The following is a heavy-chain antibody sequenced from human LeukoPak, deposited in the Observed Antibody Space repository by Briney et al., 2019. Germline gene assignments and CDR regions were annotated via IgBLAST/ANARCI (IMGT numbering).Heavy chain of an antibody. CDR2: MNPNSGNT. Sequence: ASVKVSCKASGYTFTSYDIKWVRQATGQGLEWMGWMNPNSGNTGYAQKFQGRVTMTRNTSISTAYMELSSLRSEDTAVYYCARGGYDFWSGYLSWFDPWGQGTLVTVSS. J-gene: IGHJ5*02. D-gene: IGHD3-3*01. V-gene: IGHV1-8*01. CDR1: GYTFTSYD. CDR3: ARGGYDFWSGYLSWFDP.